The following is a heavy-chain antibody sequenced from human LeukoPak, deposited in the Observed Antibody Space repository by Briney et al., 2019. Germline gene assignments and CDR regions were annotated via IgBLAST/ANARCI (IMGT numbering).Heavy chain of an antibody. V-gene: IGHV3-30*18. D-gene: IGHD3-22*01. CDR3: AKDLTDSSSFDY. Sequence: PGGSLRLSCAASGFTFSSYGMHWVRQAPGKGPEWVAVVSKDGGMKYYVDSVKGRFTISRDNSKKTLYLQMNSLRVEDTAVYYCAKDLTDSSSFDYWGQGTLVTVSS. J-gene: IGHJ4*02. CDR1: GFTFSSYG. CDR2: VSKDGGMK.